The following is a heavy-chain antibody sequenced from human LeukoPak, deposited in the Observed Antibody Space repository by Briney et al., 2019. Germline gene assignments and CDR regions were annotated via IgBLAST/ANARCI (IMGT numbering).Heavy chain of an antibody. CDR1: GFTFSSYA. CDR3: AKDIFWRSYYY. D-gene: IGHD1-26*01. V-gene: IGHV3-23*01. CDR2: ISGSGGST. J-gene: IGHJ4*02. Sequence: GGSLRLPCAASGFTFSSYAMSWVRQAPGKGLEWVSAISGSGGSTYYADSVKGRFTISRDNSKNTLYLQMNSLRAEDTAVYYCAKDIFWRSYYYWGQGTLVTVSS.